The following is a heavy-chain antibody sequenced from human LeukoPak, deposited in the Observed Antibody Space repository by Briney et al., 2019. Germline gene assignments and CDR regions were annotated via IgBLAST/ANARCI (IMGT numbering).Heavy chain of an antibody. D-gene: IGHD5-18*01. CDR1: GGSISSPNW. CDR3: AREGVDTAMVTYYYYMDV. Sequence: SETLSLTCGVNGGSISSPNWWSWVRRSPGKGLEWIGEIYHSRSINYNPSLKSRVTISVDTSKNQFSLKLSSVTAADTAVYYCAREGVDTAMVTYYYYMDVWGKGTTVTISS. CDR2: IYHSRSI. J-gene: IGHJ6*03. V-gene: IGHV4-4*02.